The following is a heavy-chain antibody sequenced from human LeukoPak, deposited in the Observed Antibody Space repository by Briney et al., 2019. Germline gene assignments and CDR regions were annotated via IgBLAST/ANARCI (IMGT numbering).Heavy chain of an antibody. D-gene: IGHD2-2*01. CDR1: GFTFKTYT. V-gene: IGHV3-21*01. CDR3: ARDRRYCSSTSCYSDY. J-gene: IGHJ4*02. CDR2: ISSSSSYI. Sequence: PGGSLRLSCAASGFTFKTYTMHWVRQAPGMGLEWVSSISSSSSYIFYADSVKGRFTISRDNAKNSLYLQMSSLRAEDTAVYYCARDRRYCSSTSCYSDYWGQGTLVTASS.